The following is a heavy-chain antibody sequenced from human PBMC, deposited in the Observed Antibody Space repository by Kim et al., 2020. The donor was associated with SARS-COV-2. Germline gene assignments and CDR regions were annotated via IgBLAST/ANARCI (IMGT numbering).Heavy chain of an antibody. D-gene: IGHD2-2*01. V-gene: IGHV4-59*01. J-gene: IGHJ6*03. CDR3: ARALYCTGTICYENYYYMDV. Sequence: ETLSLTCTVSGGSISSYYWSWIRQPPGKGLEWIGYIYYSGSTNYNPSLKSRVTISVDTSKNQFSLKLNSVTAADTAVYYCARALYCTGTICYENYYYMDVWGKGTTVTVSS. CDR2: IYYSGST. CDR1: GGSISSYY.